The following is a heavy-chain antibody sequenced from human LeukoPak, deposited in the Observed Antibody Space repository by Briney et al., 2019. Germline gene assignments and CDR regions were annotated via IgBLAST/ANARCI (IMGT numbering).Heavy chain of an antibody. V-gene: IGHV1-2*02. Sequence: ASVKVSCKASGYTFTGYYMHWVRQAPGQGLEWMGWINPNSGGTNYAQKFQGRVTMTRDTSISTAYMELSRLRSDDTAVYYCARPLVRSFCGGDCYQYSWFDPWGQGTLVTVSS. CDR1: GYTFTGYY. D-gene: IGHD2-21*02. CDR2: INPNSGGT. J-gene: IGHJ5*02. CDR3: ARPLVRSFCGGDCYQYSWFDP.